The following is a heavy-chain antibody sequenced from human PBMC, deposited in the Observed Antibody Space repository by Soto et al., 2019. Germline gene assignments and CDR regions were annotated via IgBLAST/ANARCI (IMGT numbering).Heavy chain of an antibody. CDR2: IWYDGSNK. D-gene: IGHD6-19*01. CDR1: GFTFSSYG. V-gene: IGHV3-33*01. Sequence: QVQLVESGGGVVQPGRSLRLSCAASGFTFSSYGMHWVRQAPGKGLEWVAVIWYDGSNKYYADSVKGRFTISRDNSKNTVYLQMNSLRAEDTAVYYGARDQLVSRGWTPSLGYWGQGTLVTVSS. J-gene: IGHJ4*02. CDR3: ARDQLVSRGWTPSLGY.